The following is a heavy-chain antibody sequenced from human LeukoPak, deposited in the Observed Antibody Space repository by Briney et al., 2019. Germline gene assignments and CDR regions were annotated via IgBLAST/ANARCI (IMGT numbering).Heavy chain of an antibody. V-gene: IGHV1-69*04. Sequence: GASVKVSCKASGGTFSSYAISWVRQAPGQGLEWMGRIIPILGIANYAQKFQGRVTITADKSTSTAYMELSSLRSEDTAVYYCARLTTGTTSVGPWYYYYGMDVWGQGTTVTVSS. D-gene: IGHD1-1*01. CDR1: GGTFSSYA. CDR3: ARLTTGTTSVGPWYYYYGMDV. J-gene: IGHJ6*02. CDR2: IIPILGIA.